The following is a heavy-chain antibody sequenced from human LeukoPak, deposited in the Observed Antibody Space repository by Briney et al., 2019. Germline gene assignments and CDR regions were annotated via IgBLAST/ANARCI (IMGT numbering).Heavy chain of an antibody. CDR3: ARAGTYYDILTGYLNWFDP. CDR2: IYYSGST. V-gene: IGHV4-59*01. Sequence: SETLSLTCTVSGGSISSYYWNWIRQPAGKGLEWIGYIYYSGSTNYNPSLKSRVTISVDASKNQFSLKLSSVTAADTAVYYCARAGTYYDILTGYLNWFDPWGQGTLVTVSS. J-gene: IGHJ5*02. CDR1: GGSISSYY. D-gene: IGHD3-9*01.